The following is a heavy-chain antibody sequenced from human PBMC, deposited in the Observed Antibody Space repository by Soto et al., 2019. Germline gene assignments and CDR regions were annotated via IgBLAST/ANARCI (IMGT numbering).Heavy chain of an antibody. V-gene: IGHV1-18*04. D-gene: IGHD4-4*01. CDR1: GYTFTSYS. CDR2: ISAYNGNT. Sequence: ASVKVSCKASGYTFTSYSISWVRQAPGQGLEWMGWISAYNGNTKYAQKFQGRVTMTTDTSTSTAYMELGSLRSDDTAVYYCARDSVAVTTGISGYWGQGTLVTVSS. J-gene: IGHJ4*02. CDR3: ARDSVAVTTGISGY.